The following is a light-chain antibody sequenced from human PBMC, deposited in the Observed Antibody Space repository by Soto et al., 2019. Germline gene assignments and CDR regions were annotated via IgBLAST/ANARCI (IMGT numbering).Light chain of an antibody. CDR3: NSYTSSSTYV. CDR1: SSDVGGYNY. V-gene: IGLV2-14*03. CDR2: DVA. J-gene: IGLJ1*01. Sequence: QSVLTQPASVSGSPGHSITISCTGTSSDVGGYNYVSWYQHHPGKAPKLMIYDVANRPSGVSNRFSGSKSGNTASLTISGLQAEDEADYYCNSYTSSSTYVFGTGTRSPS.